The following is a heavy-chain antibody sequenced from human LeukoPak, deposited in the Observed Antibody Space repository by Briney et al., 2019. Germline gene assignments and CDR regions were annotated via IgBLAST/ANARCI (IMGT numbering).Heavy chain of an antibody. Sequence: GRSLRLSCVASGFSFSTHAMQWVRQPPGKGLEWVALISVDGDDKIYADSVKGRFTTSRDNSKNTLYLQVDSLRDDDTAVYYCARALRGNSWYSAYWGQGTLVTVSS. CDR2: ISVDGDDK. D-gene: IGHD6-13*01. CDR1: GFSFSTHA. V-gene: IGHV3-30*14. CDR3: ARALRGNSWYSAY. J-gene: IGHJ4*02.